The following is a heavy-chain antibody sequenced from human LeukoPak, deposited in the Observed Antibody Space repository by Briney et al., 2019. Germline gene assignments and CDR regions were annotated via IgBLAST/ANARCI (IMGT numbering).Heavy chain of an antibody. CDR3: AGSRGYSYGPFTFDY. Sequence: SETLSLTCTVSGGSISSSSYYWGWIRQPPGKGLEWIGSIYYSGSTYYNPSLKSRVTISVDTSKSQFSLKLSSVTAADTAVYYCAGSRGYSYGPFTFDYWGQGTLVTVSS. V-gene: IGHV4-39*01. CDR2: IYYSGST. CDR1: GGSISSSSYY. J-gene: IGHJ4*02. D-gene: IGHD5-18*01.